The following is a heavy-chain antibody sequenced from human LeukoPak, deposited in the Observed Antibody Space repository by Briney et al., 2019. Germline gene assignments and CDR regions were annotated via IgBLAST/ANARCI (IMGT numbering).Heavy chain of an antibody. CDR3: ARVGSRSYNWFDP. CDR1: GFTFSNSD. Sequence: GRSLRLSCAASGFTFSNSDIHWVRQAPGKGLEWVAIISYDGSDKYYADSVKGRFTISRDNSKNTLYMQMNSLRAEDTAVYYCARVGSRSYNWFDPWGQGTLVTVSS. J-gene: IGHJ5*01. V-gene: IGHV3-30*03. CDR2: ISYDGSDK. D-gene: IGHD3-10*01.